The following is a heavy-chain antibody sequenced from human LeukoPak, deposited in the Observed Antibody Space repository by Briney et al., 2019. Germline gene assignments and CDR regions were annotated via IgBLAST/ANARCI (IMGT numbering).Heavy chain of an antibody. Sequence: ASVTVSCKPSGYTFNSYGISWVRQDPGQGLEWMGWISDYNGNTNYAQKLQGRVTMTTDTSTSTAYMELRSLRSDDTAVYYCARAPSCSSTSCYIYYYYYMDVWGKGTTVTVSS. CDR1: GYTFNSYG. D-gene: IGHD2-2*02. CDR3: ARAPSCSSTSCYIYYYYYMDV. V-gene: IGHV1-18*01. CDR2: ISDYNGNT. J-gene: IGHJ6*03.